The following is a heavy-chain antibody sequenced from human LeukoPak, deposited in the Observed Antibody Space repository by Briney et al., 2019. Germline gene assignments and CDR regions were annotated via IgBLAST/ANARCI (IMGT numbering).Heavy chain of an antibody. J-gene: IGHJ4*02. CDR1: GDTFTSYG. Sequence: ASLKVSCKTSGDTFTSYGFTWVRQAPGQGLECMGWIGAHNGATDYAQKLQGRVTMTTDTSTSTRSMELRSLRSDDTAVYYCARCWSYDLGYCDYWGQGTLVTVPS. V-gene: IGHV1-18*01. CDR3: ARCWSYDLGYCDY. CDR2: IGAHNGAT. D-gene: IGHD5-12*01.